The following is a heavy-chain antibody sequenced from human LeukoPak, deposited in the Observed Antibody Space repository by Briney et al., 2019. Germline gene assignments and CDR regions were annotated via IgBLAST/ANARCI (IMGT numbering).Heavy chain of an antibody. CDR3: AKHLTATNTYIFFGLDV. Sequence: GGSLRLSCAASGFTFSSNAMSWVRQAPGKGLEWVSAISGSGGSAFYADSVKGRFTISRDNSKNTLYLQMNSLRPEDTALYYCAKHLTATNTYIFFGLDVWGQGTSVTVSS. CDR2: ISGSGGSA. J-gene: IGHJ6*02. V-gene: IGHV3-23*01. D-gene: IGHD1-26*01. CDR1: GFTFSSNA.